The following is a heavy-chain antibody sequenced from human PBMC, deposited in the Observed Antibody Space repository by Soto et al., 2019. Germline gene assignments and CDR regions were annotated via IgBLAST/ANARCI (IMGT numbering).Heavy chain of an antibody. Sequence: ASVKVSCKASGYTFTSYAMHWVRQAHGQRLEWMGWINAGNGNTKYSQKFQGRVTITRDTSASTAYMELSSLRSEDTAVYYCARGKGIVVVPADWFDPWGQGTLVTVSS. J-gene: IGHJ5*02. V-gene: IGHV1-3*01. D-gene: IGHD2-2*01. CDR1: GYTFTSYA. CDR2: INAGNGNT. CDR3: ARGKGIVVVPADWFDP.